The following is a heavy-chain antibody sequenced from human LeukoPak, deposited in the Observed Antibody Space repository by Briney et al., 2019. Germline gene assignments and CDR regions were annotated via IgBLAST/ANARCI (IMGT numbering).Heavy chain of an antibody. CDR3: ARDQYYDVSTYYEIDY. Sequence: SETLSLTCTVSGASISSSSYYWAWIRQPPGTGLEWIGSASYSGNTYYNPSLKSRVTISVDTSKNQFSLKMSSVTAADTAVYYCARDQYYDVSTYYEIDYWGQGTLVTVSS. V-gene: IGHV4-39*07. J-gene: IGHJ4*02. D-gene: IGHD3-22*01. CDR1: GASISSSSYY. CDR2: ASYSGNT.